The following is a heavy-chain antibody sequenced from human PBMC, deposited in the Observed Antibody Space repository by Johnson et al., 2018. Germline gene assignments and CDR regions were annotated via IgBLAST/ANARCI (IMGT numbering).Heavy chain of an antibody. CDR3: AKDNTHYMDV. Sequence: QVQLVESGGGVVQPGRSLRLSCEASGFTFSSYGMHWVRQAPGKGLEWVAVISYDGSNKYYADSVKGRFTISRDNSKNTLYLQMNSLSAEDPVVYYCAKDNTHYMDVWGKGTTVTVSS. J-gene: IGHJ6*03. CDR2: ISYDGSNK. V-gene: IGHV3-30*18. CDR1: GFTFSSYG.